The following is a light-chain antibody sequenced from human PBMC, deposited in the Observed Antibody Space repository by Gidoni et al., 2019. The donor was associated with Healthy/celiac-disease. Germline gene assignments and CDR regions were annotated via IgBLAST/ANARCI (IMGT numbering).Light chain of an antibody. CDR2: GAS. CDR1: QSVSSN. CDR3: QQYNNWPLT. J-gene: IGKJ4*01. Sequence: EIVITHSPATLSLSPGERATLSCRASQSVSSNLAWYQQKPGQAPRLLIYGASSRATGIPARFSGSGSGTEFTLTISSLQSEDFAVYYCQQYNNWPLTFGGGTKVEIK. V-gene: IGKV3-15*01.